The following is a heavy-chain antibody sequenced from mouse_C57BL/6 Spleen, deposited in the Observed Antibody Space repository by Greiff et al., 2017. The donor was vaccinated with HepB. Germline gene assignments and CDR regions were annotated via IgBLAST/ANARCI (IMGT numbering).Heavy chain of an antibody. CDR1: GYTFTDYY. CDR2: INPNNGGT. J-gene: IGHJ1*03. V-gene: IGHV1-26*01. CDR3: ASYPITTVVERVWYFDV. Sequence: EVKVVESGPELVKPGASVKISCKASGYTFTDYYMNWVKQSHGKSLEWIGDINPNNGGTSYNQKFKGKATLTIDKSSSTAYMELRSLTSEDSAVYYCASYPITTVVERVWYFDVWGTGTTVTVSS. D-gene: IGHD1-1*01.